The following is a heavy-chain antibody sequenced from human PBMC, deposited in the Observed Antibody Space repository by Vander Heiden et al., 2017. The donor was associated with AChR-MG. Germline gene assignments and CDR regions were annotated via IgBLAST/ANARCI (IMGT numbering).Heavy chain of an antibody. Sequence: QVQLQQSGPGLVKPSQTPSLNCAISGDSVSSNSADWKWIRQSPSRGLEWLGMTYYRSKWYNDYAVSVKRRITINPDTSKNQFSLQWNSVTPEETAVYSCARGSVLLLFGECYYYYGMDVWGQGTTVTVSS. CDR2: TYYRSKWYN. V-gene: IGHV6-1*01. CDR1: GDSVSSNSAD. J-gene: IGHJ6*02. CDR3: ARGSVLLLFGECYYYYGMDV. D-gene: IGHD3-10*01.